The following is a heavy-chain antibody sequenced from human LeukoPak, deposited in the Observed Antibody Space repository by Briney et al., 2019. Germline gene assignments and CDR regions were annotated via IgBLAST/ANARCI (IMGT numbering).Heavy chain of an antibody. D-gene: IGHD3-3*01. J-gene: IGHJ4*02. CDR2: IRYDGNNK. Sequence: GGSLRLSCAASGFTFSSYGMHWVRQAPGKGLEWVAFIRYDGNNKYYADSVKGRFTISRDNSKNTLYLQMNSLRAEDTAVYYCAKDDDYGFWSGDVWGQGTLVTVSS. CDR1: GFTFSSYG. V-gene: IGHV3-30*02. CDR3: AKDDDYGFWSGDV.